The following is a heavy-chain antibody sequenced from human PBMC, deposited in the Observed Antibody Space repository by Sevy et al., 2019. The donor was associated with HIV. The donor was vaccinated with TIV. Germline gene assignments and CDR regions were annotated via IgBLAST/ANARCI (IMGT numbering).Heavy chain of an antibody. CDR2: IKSQRDGGTP. CDR3: ISQMTSEDYFHS. D-gene: IGHD3-3*02. V-gene: IGHV3-15*01. J-gene: IGHJ4*02. CDR1: GFSFRNYG. Sequence: GGSLRLSCAASGFSFRNYGMHWVRQAPGKGLEWVGRIKSQRDGGTPEYSAPLKGRFTISRDDSKDTLHLQINSLKTEDTAVYYCISQMTSEDYFHSWGQGTLVTVSS.